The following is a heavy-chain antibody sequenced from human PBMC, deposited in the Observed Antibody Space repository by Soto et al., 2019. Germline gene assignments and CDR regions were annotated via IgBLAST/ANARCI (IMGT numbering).Heavy chain of an antibody. J-gene: IGHJ5*01. D-gene: IGHD5-12*01. CDR1: GGSITRGGSY. CDR3: ARAWLEYNWFDS. CDR2: VAYSGGT. Sequence: QVQLQESGPGLVKPSQTLSLTCTVSGGSITRGGSYWSWIRQHPEKGLEWIGYVAYSGGTYYNPALKRRVNFLVGMAKDLLALGVSSVTAADTAVYFRARAWLEYNWFDSLGQGNLVTVSS. V-gene: IGHV4-31*03.